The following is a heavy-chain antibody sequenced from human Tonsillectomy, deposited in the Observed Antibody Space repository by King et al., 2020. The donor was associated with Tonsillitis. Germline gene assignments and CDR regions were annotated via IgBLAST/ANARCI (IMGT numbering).Heavy chain of an antibody. J-gene: IGHJ6*04. CDR1: GGSISSYY. CDR3: ARVIVGATLDYYYGVDV. Sequence: VQLQESGPGLVKPSETLSLTCTVSGGSISSYYWSWIRQPPGKGLEWIGYIYHSGGTNYNPSLKSRVTISVDTSKSHFSLRLSSVIAADTDVYYCARVIVGATLDYYYGVDVWGKGTTVTVSS. CDR2: IYHSGGT. V-gene: IGHV4-59*01. D-gene: IGHD1-26*01.